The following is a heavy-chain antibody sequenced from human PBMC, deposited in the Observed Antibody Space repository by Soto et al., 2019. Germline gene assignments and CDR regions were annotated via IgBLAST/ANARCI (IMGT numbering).Heavy chain of an antibody. J-gene: IGHJ4*02. CDR3: AREGLTGITIFGVVIPKPYYFDY. D-gene: IGHD3-3*01. V-gene: IGHV3-33*01. Sequence: GGSLRLSCAASGFTFSSYGMHWVRQAPGKGLEWVAVIWYDGSNKYYADSVKGRFTISRDNSKNTLYLQMNSLRAEDTAVYYCAREGLTGITIFGVVIPKPYYFDYWGQGTLVTVSS. CDR2: IWYDGSNK. CDR1: GFTFSSYG.